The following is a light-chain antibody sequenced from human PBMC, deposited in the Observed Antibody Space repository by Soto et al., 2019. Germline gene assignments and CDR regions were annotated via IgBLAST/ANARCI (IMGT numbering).Light chain of an antibody. CDR3: SSYTSSHTWV. CDR1: SSDVGKYNY. CDR2: EVS. Sequence: QSALTQPASVSGSPGQSTTISCTGSSSDVGKYNYVSWYQQHPGKAPQVLLYEVSNRPSGVSNRFSASKSGNTASLTISGLQADDEADYYFSSYTSSHTWVFGGGTKLTVL. J-gene: IGLJ2*01. V-gene: IGLV2-14*01.